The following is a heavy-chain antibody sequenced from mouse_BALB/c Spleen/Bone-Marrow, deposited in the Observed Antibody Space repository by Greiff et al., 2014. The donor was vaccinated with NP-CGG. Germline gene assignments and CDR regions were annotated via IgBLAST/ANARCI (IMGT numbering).Heavy chain of an antibody. J-gene: IGHJ2*01. Sequence: VQRVESGAELVRPAVSVKISCKGSGYTFTDYAVHWVKQSHAKSLEWIGVISTYYGDATYNQKFKGKATMTVDKSSSTAYMELARLTSEDSAIYYCARDLDYWGQGTTLTVSS. CDR3: ARDLDY. CDR1: GYTFTDYA. CDR2: ISTYYGDA. V-gene: IGHV1S137*01.